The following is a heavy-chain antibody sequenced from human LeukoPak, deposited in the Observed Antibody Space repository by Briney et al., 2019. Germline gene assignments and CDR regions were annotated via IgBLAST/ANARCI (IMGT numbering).Heavy chain of an antibody. J-gene: IGHJ4*02. D-gene: IGHD3-3*01. Sequence: SQTLSLTCTVSGGSISSGSYYWSWIRQPAGKGLEWIGRIYTSGSTNYNPSLQSRATISVDTSKNQFSLKLSSVTAADTAVYYGARGRYDFWSGYYPFDYWSQGTLVTVSS. CDR3: ARGRYDFWSGYYPFDY. V-gene: IGHV4-61*02. CDR2: IYTSGST. CDR1: GGSISSGSYY.